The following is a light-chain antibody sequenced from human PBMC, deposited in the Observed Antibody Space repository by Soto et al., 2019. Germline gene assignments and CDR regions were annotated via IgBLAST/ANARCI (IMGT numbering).Light chain of an antibody. Sequence: EVVMTQSPATLSVSPGEKATLSCRASQSVSNNFAWYQQKPGQPPRLLIYGASTRATDIPARFSGSGSGTDFTLTISSLQSEDFAVFYCQQYDKWPLYSFGQGTKLEI. CDR3: QQYDKWPLYS. CDR1: QSVSNN. CDR2: GAS. J-gene: IGKJ2*01. V-gene: IGKV3D-15*01.